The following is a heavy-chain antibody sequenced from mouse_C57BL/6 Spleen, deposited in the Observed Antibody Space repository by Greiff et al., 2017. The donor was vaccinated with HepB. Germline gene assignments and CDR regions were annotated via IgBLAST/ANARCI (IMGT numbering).Heavy chain of an antibody. V-gene: IGHV1-7*01. CDR1: GSTFTSYW. CDR2: INPSSGYT. Sequence: QVQLQQSGAELAKPGASVKLSCKASGSTFTSYWMHWVKQRPGQGREWIGYINPSSGYTKYNQKFKDKATLTADKSSSTAYMQLSSLTYEDSTVYYLARNTITTVEAKCYTMDNRGEGTSVTVSS. D-gene: IGHD1-1*01. CDR3: ARNTITTVEAKCYTMDN. J-gene: IGHJ4*01.